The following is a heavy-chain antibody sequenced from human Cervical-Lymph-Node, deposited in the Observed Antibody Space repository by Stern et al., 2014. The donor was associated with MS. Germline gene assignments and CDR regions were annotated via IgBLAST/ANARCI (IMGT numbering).Heavy chain of an antibody. J-gene: IGHJ4*02. Sequence: EVQLVESGGGLIQPGGSLRLSCAASGFTVSSNYMSWVRQAPGKGLEWVSVIYSGGSTYYADSVKGRFTISRDNSKNTLYLQMNSLRAEDTAVYYCARSSRVYSSSWPYYFDYWGQGTLVTVSS. CDR1: GFTVSSNY. D-gene: IGHD6-13*01. CDR2: IYSGGST. V-gene: IGHV3-53*01. CDR3: ARSSRVYSSSWPYYFDY.